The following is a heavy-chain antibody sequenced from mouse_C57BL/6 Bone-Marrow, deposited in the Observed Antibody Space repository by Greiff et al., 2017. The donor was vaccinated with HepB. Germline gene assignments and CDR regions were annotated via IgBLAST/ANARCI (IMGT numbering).Heavy chain of an antibody. CDR2: ISNGGGST. J-gene: IGHJ1*03. CDR3: ARQRVWLPYWYFDV. CDR1: GFTFSDYY. Sequence: EVHLVESGGGLVQPGGSLKLSCAASGFTFSDYYMYWVRQTPEKRLEWVAYISNGGGSTYYPDTVKGRFTISRYNAKNTLYLQMSRLKSEDTAMYYCARQRVWLPYWYFDVWGTGTTVTVSS. V-gene: IGHV5-12*01. D-gene: IGHD2-2*01.